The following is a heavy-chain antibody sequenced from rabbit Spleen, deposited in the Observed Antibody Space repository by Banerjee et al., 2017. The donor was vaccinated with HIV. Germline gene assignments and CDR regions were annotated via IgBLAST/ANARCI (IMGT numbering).Heavy chain of an antibody. CDR3: ARDTGSSFSTYGMDL. CDR2: IYTGNGKT. J-gene: IGHJ6*01. V-gene: IGHV1S40*01. CDR1: GFSFNVNYD. Sequence: LVESGGGLVQPGASLTLTCTASGFSFNVNYDMCWVRQAPGKGLEWIGCIYTGNGKTYYASWAKGRFTISKTSNTVDLKMTSLTVADTGTYFCARDTGSSFSTYGMDLWGPGTLVTVS. D-gene: IGHD8-1*01.